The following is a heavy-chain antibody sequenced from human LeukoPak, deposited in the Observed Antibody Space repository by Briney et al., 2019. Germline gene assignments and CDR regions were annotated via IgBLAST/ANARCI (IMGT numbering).Heavy chain of an antibody. V-gene: IGHV4-31*03. J-gene: IGHJ3*02. Sequence: PSETLSLTCTVSVGSISSGGYYWSWIRQHPGKGLEWIGYIYYSGSTCYNPSLKSRVTISVDTSKNQFSLKLSSVTAADTAVYYCAGGGGPYDSSSPDAFDIWGQGTMVTVSS. CDR3: AGGGGPYDSSSPDAFDI. D-gene: IGHD3-22*01. CDR1: VGSISSGGYY. CDR2: IYYSGST.